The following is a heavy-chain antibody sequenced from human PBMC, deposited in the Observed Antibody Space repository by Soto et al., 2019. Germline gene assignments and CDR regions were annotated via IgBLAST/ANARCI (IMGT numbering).Heavy chain of an antibody. J-gene: IGHJ4*01. Sequence: PSENLSLTCTVSGASISSGDYYWSWTRQPPGQGLEWLGYIYYTGTTNYNPSLRSRLTISLDTYKNQFSLKLGSVTAADTAVYYCARLGDYYQTFDYWGQGALVTVSS. CDR1: GASISSGDYY. V-gene: IGHV4-30-4*01. D-gene: IGHD3-22*01. CDR2: IYYTGTT. CDR3: ARLGDYYQTFDY.